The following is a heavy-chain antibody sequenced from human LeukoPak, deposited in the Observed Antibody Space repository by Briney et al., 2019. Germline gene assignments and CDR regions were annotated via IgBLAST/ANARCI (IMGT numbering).Heavy chain of an antibody. Sequence: ASVKVSCKASGYTFTSYYMHWVRQAPGQGLDWMGIINPSGGSTSYAQKFQSRVTMTRDTSTSTVYMELSSLRSEDTAVYYCASYSGSYSAFDYWGQGTLVTVSS. CDR2: INPSGGST. CDR3: ASYSGSYSAFDY. V-gene: IGHV1-46*01. CDR1: GYTFTSYY. D-gene: IGHD1-26*01. J-gene: IGHJ4*02.